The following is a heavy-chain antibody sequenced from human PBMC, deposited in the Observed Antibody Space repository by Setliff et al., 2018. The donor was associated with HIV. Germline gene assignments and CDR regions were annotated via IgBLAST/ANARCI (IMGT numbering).Heavy chain of an antibody. D-gene: IGHD3-10*01. V-gene: IGHV1-2*02. Sequence: ASVKVSCKASGYTFLAYYIHWMRQAPGQGLEWMGWINPKSGDTTYAQKFEDRVTMTRDTSSRTAYMDLSRLTSGDTVVYYCAKVASVTMIRGALGSWGQGTLVTVSS. CDR1: GYTFLAYY. CDR2: INPKSGDT. CDR3: AKVASVTMIRGALGS. J-gene: IGHJ5*01.